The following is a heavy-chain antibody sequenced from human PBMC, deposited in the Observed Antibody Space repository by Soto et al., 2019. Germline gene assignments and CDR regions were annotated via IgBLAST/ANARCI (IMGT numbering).Heavy chain of an antibody. CDR2: IYWDDEK. D-gene: IGHD1-7*01. CDR3: AHTLVRGELYGLDV. V-gene: IGHV2-5*02. J-gene: IGHJ6*02. Sequence: QITLKESGPTLVKPTETLTLTCTFSGFSLTTNGVGVGWIRQPPGKDLEWLAFIYWDDEKRYSPSLKTRLTITKDTSKNLLVLIMTTMHTVDTATYYCAHTLVRGELYGLDVWGQGTTVAVSS. CDR1: GFSLTTNGVG.